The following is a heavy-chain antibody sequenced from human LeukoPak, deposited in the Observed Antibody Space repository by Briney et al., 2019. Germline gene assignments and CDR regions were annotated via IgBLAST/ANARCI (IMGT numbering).Heavy chain of an antibody. CDR2: IPTDETPT. Sequence: QPGGSLRLSCAASGFIFSNFVMHWVRQAPGKGLVWVSRIPTDETPTNYADSVQGRFTISRDNAKNTLYLQMNNLRAEDTAVYYCARDHYFKIDYWGQGTLVTVSS. D-gene: IGHD3-10*01. J-gene: IGHJ4*02. V-gene: IGHV3-74*01. CDR3: ARDHYFKIDY. CDR1: GFIFSNFV.